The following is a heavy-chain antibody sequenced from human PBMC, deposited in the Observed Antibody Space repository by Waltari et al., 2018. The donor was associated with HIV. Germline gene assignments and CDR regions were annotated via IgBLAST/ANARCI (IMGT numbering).Heavy chain of an antibody. Sequence: EVQLVESGGVVVQPGGSLRLSCAASGFTFEDYAMHWVRQAPGKGLEWVSLISWDGGSTYYADSVKGRFTISRDNSKNSLYLQMNSLRAEDTALYYCSTYGDSEAFDIWGQGTMVTVSS. J-gene: IGHJ3*02. CDR3: STYGDSEAFDI. CDR1: GFTFEDYA. D-gene: IGHD4-17*01. V-gene: IGHV3-43D*03. CDR2: ISWDGGST.